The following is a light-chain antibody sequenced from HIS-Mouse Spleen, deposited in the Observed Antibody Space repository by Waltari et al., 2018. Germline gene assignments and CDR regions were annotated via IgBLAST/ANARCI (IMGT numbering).Light chain of an antibody. CDR3: SSYAGSNNLV. V-gene: IGLV2-8*01. CDR1: SSDVGGYNY. Sequence: QSALTQPPSASGSPGQSVTISCTGTSSDVGGYNYVSWYQQHPGKAPKLMIYEVSKRPSGVPDRFSGSTSGNTASLTVSGLQAEDEADYYGSSYAGSNNLVFGGGTKLTVL. CDR2: EVS. J-gene: IGLJ2*01.